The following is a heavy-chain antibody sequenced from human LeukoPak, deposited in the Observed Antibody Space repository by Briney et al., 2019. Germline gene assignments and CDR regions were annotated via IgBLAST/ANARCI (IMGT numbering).Heavy chain of an antibody. J-gene: IGHJ4*02. D-gene: IGHD2/OR15-2a*01. CDR3: AGHHPRNTVDF. CDR1: GGSISSYY. CDR2: ISDIGSI. Sequence: PSETLSLTCTVSGGSISSYYWSWIRQPPGKGLEWIAYISDIGSINYNLSLKSRVTISLETSKNQFSLKLSSVTAADTAVYYCAGHHPRNTVDFWGQGTLVTVSS. V-gene: IGHV4-59*08.